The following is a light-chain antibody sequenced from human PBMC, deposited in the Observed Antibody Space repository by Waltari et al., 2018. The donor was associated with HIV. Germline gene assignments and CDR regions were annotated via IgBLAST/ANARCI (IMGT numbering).Light chain of an antibody. CDR2: TAF. V-gene: IGKV1-9*01. CDR1: QAINTY. Sequence: DIQLTQSPSFLSASVGDRVTITCRASQAINTYLAWYQQKPGKAPKFLIYTAFILQSGVPSRLSGSGSGTEFTLTISSLQPEDFATYYCQQLNSYPRTFGQGTKVEIK. CDR3: QQLNSYPRT. J-gene: IGKJ1*01.